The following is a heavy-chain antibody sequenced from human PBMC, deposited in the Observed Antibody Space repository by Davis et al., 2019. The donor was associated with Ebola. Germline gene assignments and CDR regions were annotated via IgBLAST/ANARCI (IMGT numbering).Heavy chain of an antibody. CDR2: INHSGST. Sequence: SETLSLTCAVYGGSFSGYYWSWIRQPPGKGLEWIGEINHSGSTNYNPSLKSRVTISIDTSKNQFSLKLSSVTAADTAVYFCARRSYSSSLIDSWGQGSLVTVSS. D-gene: IGHD6-13*01. CDR3: ARRSYSSSLIDS. V-gene: IGHV4-34*01. J-gene: IGHJ4*02. CDR1: GGSFSGYY.